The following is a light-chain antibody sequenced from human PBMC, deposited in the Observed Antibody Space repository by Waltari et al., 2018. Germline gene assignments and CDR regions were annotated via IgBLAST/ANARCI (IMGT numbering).Light chain of an antibody. V-gene: IGLV2-23*02. Sequence: QSALTQPASVSGSPGQSITISCTGTSSDVGSYNLVSWYQQHPTKAPKFMIYEVSKRPSGVSNRFSGSKSGNTASLTISGLQTEDEADYYCCSYSGSSTWVFGGGTKLTVL. CDR2: EVS. CDR3: CSYSGSSTWV. CDR1: SSDVGSYNL. J-gene: IGLJ3*02.